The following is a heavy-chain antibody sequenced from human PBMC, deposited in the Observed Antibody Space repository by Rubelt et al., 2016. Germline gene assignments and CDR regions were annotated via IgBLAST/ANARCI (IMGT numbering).Heavy chain of an antibody. CDR3: ARVKDSYYDSSGYYDY. J-gene: IGHJ4*02. D-gene: IGHD3-22*01. V-gene: IGHV1-2*02. CDR1: GYTFTGYY. CDR2: INPNSGGT. Sequence: GAEVKKPGASVKVSCKASGYTFTGYYMHWVRQAPGQGLEWMGWINPNSGGTNYAQKFQGRVTMTRDTSISTAYMELSRLRSEDTAVYYCARVKDSYYDSSGYYDYWGQGTLVTVSS.